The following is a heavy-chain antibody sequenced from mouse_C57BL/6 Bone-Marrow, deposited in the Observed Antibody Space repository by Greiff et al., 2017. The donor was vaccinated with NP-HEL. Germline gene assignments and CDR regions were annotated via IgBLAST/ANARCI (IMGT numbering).Heavy chain of an antibody. J-gene: IGHJ4*01. CDR2: IYPRSGNT. D-gene: IGHD2-4*01. CDR3: ARTHYDYDVFYAMDY. V-gene: IGHV1-81*01. Sequence: VKLVESGAELARPGASVKLSCKASGYTFTSYGISWVKQRTGQGLEWIGEIYPRSGNTYYNEKFKGKATLTADKSSSTAYMELRSLTSEDSAVYFCARTHYDYDVFYAMDYWGQGTSVTVSS. CDR1: GYTFTSYG.